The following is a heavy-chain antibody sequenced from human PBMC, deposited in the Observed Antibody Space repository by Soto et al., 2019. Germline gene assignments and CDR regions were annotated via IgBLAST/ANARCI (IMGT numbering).Heavy chain of an antibody. CDR1: VFKFDHY. CDR3: ARIVYCSGGGCYYGLDY. CDR2: TRNKANSYST. J-gene: IGHJ4*02. Sequence: GGSLRLSCASSVFKFDHYMDWVRQAPGKGLEWVARTRNKANSYSTEYAASVKGRFTISRDGSENSLYLQMNGLKTEDTAVYYCARIVYCSGGGCYYGLDYWGQGTLVTVSS. D-gene: IGHD2-15*01. V-gene: IGHV3-72*01.